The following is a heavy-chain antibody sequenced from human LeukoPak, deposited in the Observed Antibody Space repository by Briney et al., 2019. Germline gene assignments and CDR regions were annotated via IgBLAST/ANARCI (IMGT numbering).Heavy chain of an antibody. CDR2: IYHSGST. Sequence: SETLSLTCTVSGGSISSSNWWSWVRQPPGKGLEWIGEIYHSGSTNYNPSLKSRVTISVDKSKNQFSLKLSSVTAADTAVYYCASRGTAAGTRFFDYWGQGTLVTVSS. CDR1: GGSISSSNW. J-gene: IGHJ4*02. CDR3: ASRGTAAGTRFFDY. D-gene: IGHD6-13*01. V-gene: IGHV4-4*02.